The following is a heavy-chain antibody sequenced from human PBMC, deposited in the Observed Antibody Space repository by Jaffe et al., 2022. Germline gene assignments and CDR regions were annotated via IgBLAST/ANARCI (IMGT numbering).Heavy chain of an antibody. D-gene: IGHD6-13*01. J-gene: IGHJ2*01. CDR2: IKQDGSEK. CDR3: ARGLRLYSSSKFTRYFDL. CDR1: GFTFSSYW. V-gene: IGHV3-7*05. Sequence: EVQLVESGGGLVQPGGSLRLSCAASGFTFSSYWMSWVRQAPGKGLEWVANIKQDGSEKYYVDSVKGRFTISRDNAKNSLYLQMNSLRAEDTAVYYCARGLRLYSSSKFTRYFDLWGRGTLVTVSS.